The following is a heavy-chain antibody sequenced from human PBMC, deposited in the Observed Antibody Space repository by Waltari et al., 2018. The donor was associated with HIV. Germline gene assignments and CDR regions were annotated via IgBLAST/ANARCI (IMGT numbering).Heavy chain of an antibody. CDR2: IWYDGSNK. CDR1: GFTFSSYG. Sequence: QVQLVESGGGVVQPGRSLRLSCAASGFTFSSYGMHWVRQAPGKGLEWVAIIWYDGSNKYYADSVKGRFTISRDNSKNTMWLQMNSLRAEDTAVYYCARKEWSGLDYWGQGTLVTVSS. CDR3: ARKEWSGLDY. D-gene: IGHD3-3*01. J-gene: IGHJ4*02. V-gene: IGHV3-33*01.